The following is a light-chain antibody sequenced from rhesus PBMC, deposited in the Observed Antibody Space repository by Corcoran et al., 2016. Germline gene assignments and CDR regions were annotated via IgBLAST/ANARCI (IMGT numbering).Light chain of an antibody. CDR2: EAS. V-gene: IGKV1-25*01. J-gene: IGKJ1*01. CDR1: QGITND. CDR3: QQYYSLPWT. Sequence: DIQMTQSPSSLSASVGDRVTITCRASQGITNDLAWYQQKPGETPKLLIYEASPLQSGIPSRFSGSGSGTDFTLTISSLHSEDFATFYCQQYYSLPWTFGLGTKLDIQ.